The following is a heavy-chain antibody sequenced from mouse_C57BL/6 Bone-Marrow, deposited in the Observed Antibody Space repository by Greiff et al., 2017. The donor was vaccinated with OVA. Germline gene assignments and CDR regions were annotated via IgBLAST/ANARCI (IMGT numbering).Heavy chain of an antibody. V-gene: IGHV1-18*01. CDR3: ASLLYYCSLYAMDY. D-gene: IGHD1-1*01. J-gene: IGHJ4*01. Sequence: VQLQQSGPELVKPGASVKIPCKASGYTFTDYNMDWVKQSHGKSLEWIGDINPNNGGTIYNQKFKGKATLTVDKSSSTAYMELRSLTSEDTAVYYCASLLYYCSLYAMDYWGQGTSVTVSS. CDR2: INPNNGGT. CDR1: GYTFTDYN.